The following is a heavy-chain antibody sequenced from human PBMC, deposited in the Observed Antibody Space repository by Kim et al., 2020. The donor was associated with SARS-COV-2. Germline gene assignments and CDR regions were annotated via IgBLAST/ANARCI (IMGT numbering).Heavy chain of an antibody. CDR3: ARESYGGSGSSPLFDY. Sequence: SVKVSCKASGGTFSSYAISWVRQAPGQGLEWMGGIIPIFGTANYAQKFQGRVTITADESTSTAYMELSSLRSEDTAVYYCARESYGGSGSSPLFDYWGQGTLVTVSS. V-gene: IGHV1-69*13. D-gene: IGHD3-10*01. CDR1: GGTFSSYA. J-gene: IGHJ4*02. CDR2: IIPIFGTA.